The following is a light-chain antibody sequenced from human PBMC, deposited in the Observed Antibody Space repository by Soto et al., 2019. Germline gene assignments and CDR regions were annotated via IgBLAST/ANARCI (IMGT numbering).Light chain of an antibody. J-gene: IGLJ3*02. CDR2: GTS. Sequence: QSVLTQPPSVSGAPGQRVTISCTGSSSNIGAGYDVHWYQQLPGTAPKLLIYGTSNRPSGVPDRFSGSKSGTSASLAITGLQAEDEADYYCQSYDSSLSGGVFGGGTQLTVL. CDR1: SSNIGAGYD. V-gene: IGLV1-40*01. CDR3: QSYDSSLSGGV.